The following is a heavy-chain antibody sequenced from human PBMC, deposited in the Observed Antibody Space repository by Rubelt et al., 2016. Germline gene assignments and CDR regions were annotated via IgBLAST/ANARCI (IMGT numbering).Heavy chain of an antibody. D-gene: IGHD4-23*01. CDR3: ARGYGGKFRGGVDY. J-gene: IGHJ4*02. CDR2: ISYDGSNK. Sequence: PGKGLEWVAVISYDGSNKYYADSVKGRFTISRDNSKNTLYLQMNSLRAEDTAVYYCARGYGGKFRGGVDYWGQGTLVTVSS. V-gene: IGHV3-33*05.